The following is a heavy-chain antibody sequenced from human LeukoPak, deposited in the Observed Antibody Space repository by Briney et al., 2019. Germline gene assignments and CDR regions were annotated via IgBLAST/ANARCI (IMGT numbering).Heavy chain of an antibody. Sequence: SQTLSLTCAISGDSVSSSSAAWDWIRQSPSRGLEWLGRTYYTSKWCNDYAVSVKSRMTINPDTSKNQFSLQLKSVTPEDTAVYYCARGASRWYYYDYWGQGTLVTVSS. CDR2: TYYTSKWCN. V-gene: IGHV6-1*01. CDR3: ARGASRWYYYDY. CDR1: GDSVSSSSAA. D-gene: IGHD6-13*01. J-gene: IGHJ4*02.